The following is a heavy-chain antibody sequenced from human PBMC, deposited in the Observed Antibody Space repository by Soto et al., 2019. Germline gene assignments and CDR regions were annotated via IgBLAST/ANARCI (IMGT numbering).Heavy chain of an antibody. CDR1: GGTFSSYA. J-gene: IGHJ5*02. V-gene: IGHV1-69*05. Sequence: ASLKVSCKASGGTFSSYAISWVRQAPGQGLEWMGGIIPIFGTANYAQKFQGRVTMTRNISIATAYMELSSLRSEDTAIYYCARMASFGSLNWFDPWGQGTLVTRLL. CDR2: IIPIFGTA. D-gene: IGHD5-18*01. CDR3: ARMASFGSLNWFDP.